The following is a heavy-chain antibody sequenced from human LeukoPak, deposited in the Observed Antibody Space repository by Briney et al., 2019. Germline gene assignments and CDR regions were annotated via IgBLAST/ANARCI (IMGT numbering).Heavy chain of an antibody. J-gene: IGHJ4*02. CDR1: GGSINGYF. CDR2: VYFSGST. D-gene: IGHD6-13*01. CDR3: ARGQTAAGEIWYFDY. V-gene: IGHV4-59*01. Sequence: ASETLSLTCAVSGGSINGYFWSWIRQPPGKGLEWLGHVYFSGSTKYNPSLKSRVAILIDTSKNQSSLKLSSVTAADTAVYYCARGQTAAGEIWYFDYWGQGSLVTVAS.